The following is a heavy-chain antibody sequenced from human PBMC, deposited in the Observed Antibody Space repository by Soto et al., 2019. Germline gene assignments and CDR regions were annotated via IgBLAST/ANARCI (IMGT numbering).Heavy chain of an antibody. J-gene: IGHJ6*02. D-gene: IGHD3-22*01. CDR2: IYYSGST. CDR3: ARAQHYYDSSGYYPTKANYGMDV. Sequence: QVQLQESGPGLVKPSQTLSLTCTVSGGSISSGDYYWSWIRQPPGKGLEWIGYIYYSGSTYYNPSLKSRVTISVDTSKNQFSLKLSSVTAADTAVYYCARAQHYYDSSGYYPTKANYGMDVWGQGTTVTVSS. CDR1: GGSISSGDYY. V-gene: IGHV4-30-4*01.